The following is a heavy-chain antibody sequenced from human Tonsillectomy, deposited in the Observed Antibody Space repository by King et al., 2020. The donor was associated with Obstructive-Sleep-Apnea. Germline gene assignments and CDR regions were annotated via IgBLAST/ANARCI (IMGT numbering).Heavy chain of an antibody. CDR1: GYSISSGYY. D-gene: IGHD2-2*01. V-gene: IGHV4-38-2*02. CDR2: IYHSGST. J-gene: IGHJ5*02. Sequence: VQLQESGPGLVKPSETLSLTCTVSGYSISSGYYWGWIRQPPGKGLEWIGSIYHSGSTYYNPSLKSRVTISVDTSKNQFSLTLSSVTAADTAVYYCASAPYCSSTSCYWFDPWGQGTLVTVSS. CDR3: ASAPYCSSTSCYWFDP.